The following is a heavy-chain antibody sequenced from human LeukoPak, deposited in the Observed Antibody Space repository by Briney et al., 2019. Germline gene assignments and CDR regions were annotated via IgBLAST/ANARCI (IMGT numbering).Heavy chain of an antibody. CDR1: GGSFSSYY. CDR3: ARLGSGLDY. CDR2: INHSGST. J-gene: IGHJ4*02. Sequence: SETLSLTCAVYGGSFSSYYLSWIRQPPGKGLEWIWEINHSGSTNYNPSLKRRVTISVDTSKNQFSLKLSAVTAADTAVYYCARLGSGLDYWGQGTLVTVSS. V-gene: IGHV4-34*01. D-gene: IGHD3-10*02.